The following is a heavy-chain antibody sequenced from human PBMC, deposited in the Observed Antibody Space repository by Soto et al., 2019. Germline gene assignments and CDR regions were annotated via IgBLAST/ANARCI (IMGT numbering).Heavy chain of an antibody. Sequence: ASVKVSCKASGYTFTGYYMHWVRQAPGQGLEWMGWINPNSGGTNYAQKFQGWATMTRDTSISTAYMDLSSLRSEDTAVYYCAKGADSSGSESASDIWGQGTMVTVSS. J-gene: IGHJ3*02. CDR1: GYTFTGYY. V-gene: IGHV1-2*04. D-gene: IGHD3-22*01. CDR2: INPNSGGT. CDR3: AKGADSSGSESASDI.